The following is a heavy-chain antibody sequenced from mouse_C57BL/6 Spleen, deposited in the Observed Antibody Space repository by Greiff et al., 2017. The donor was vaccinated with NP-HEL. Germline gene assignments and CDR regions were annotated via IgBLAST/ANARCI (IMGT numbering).Heavy chain of an antibody. J-gene: IGHJ2*01. CDR3: ARPTVVATDY. D-gene: IGHD1-1*01. Sequence: QVQLQQSGAELVKPGASVKLSCKASGYTFTSYWMHWVKQRPGQGLEWIGMIHPNSGSTNYNEKFKSKATLTVDKSSSTAYMQLSSLTSEDSAVYYCARPTVVATDYWGQGTTLTVSS. CDR1: GYTFTSYW. V-gene: IGHV1-64*01. CDR2: IHPNSGST.